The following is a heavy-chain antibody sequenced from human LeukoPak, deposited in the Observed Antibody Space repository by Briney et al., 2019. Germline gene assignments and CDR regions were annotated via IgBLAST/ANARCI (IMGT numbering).Heavy chain of an antibody. V-gene: IGHV4-38-2*02. Sequence: SETLSLTCTVSGYSISSGYYWGWIRQPPGKGLEWIGSIYHSGSTYYNPSLKSRVTISVDTSKNQFSLKLSSVTAADTAVYYCAGKGDGYNPGFWGQGTLVTVSS. CDR3: AGKGDGYNPGF. J-gene: IGHJ4*02. CDR1: GYSISSGYY. CDR2: IYHSGST. D-gene: IGHD5-24*01.